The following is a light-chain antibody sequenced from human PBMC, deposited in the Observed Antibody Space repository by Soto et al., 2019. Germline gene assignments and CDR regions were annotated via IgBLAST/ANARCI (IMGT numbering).Light chain of an antibody. V-gene: IGKV2-24*01. Sequence: DIVLTQTPLSSPVTLGQPASISCRSSQSLVHSDGYTYLSWFHQRPGQPPRLLIDKVSNRFSGVPDRFSGSGAGTDFTLKISRVEAEDVGIYFCMQATQYRPYTFGQGTKLEIK. CDR2: KVS. CDR3: MQATQYRPYT. CDR1: QSLVHSDGYTY. J-gene: IGKJ2*01.